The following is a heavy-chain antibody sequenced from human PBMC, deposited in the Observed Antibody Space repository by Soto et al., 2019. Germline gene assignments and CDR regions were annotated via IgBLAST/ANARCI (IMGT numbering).Heavy chain of an antibody. Sequence: GGSLRLSCAASGFSFSSYGMHWVRQAPGKGLEWVALISDDGSKKYYADSVKGRFTISRDNSKNTLYLQMGSLTTEDTAVYYCSKSFGSGTYYLPSHYWGQGTLVTVS. D-gene: IGHD3-10*01. J-gene: IGHJ4*02. CDR1: GFSFSSYG. CDR3: SKSFGSGTYYLPSHY. V-gene: IGHV3-30*18. CDR2: ISDDGSKK.